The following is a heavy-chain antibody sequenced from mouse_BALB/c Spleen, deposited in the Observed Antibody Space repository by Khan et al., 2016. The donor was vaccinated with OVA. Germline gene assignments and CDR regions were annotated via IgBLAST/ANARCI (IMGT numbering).Heavy chain of an antibody. D-gene: IGHD2-10*01. Sequence: EVELVESGRGLVKPGGSLKLSCAASGFAFSSYDMSWVRQTPEKRLQWVATISGTGSYTYYPDSVKGRFTISRDTARNTLYLQMSSLRSEDTASYYCARPSYYCNPGISYWGQGTLVTVSA. J-gene: IGHJ3*01. CDR3: ARPSYYCNPGISY. V-gene: IGHV5-9*02. CDR2: ISGTGSYT. CDR1: GFAFSSYD.